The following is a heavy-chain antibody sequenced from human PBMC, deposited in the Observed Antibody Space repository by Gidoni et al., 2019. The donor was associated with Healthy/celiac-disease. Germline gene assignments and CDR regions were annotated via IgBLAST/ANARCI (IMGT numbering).Heavy chain of an antibody. V-gene: IGHV4-59*08. J-gene: IGHJ5*02. CDR2: IYYSGST. Sequence: QVQLQESGPGLVKPSETLSLTCTVSGGSISSYYWSWIRQPPGKGLEWIGYIYYSGSTNYNPSLKSRVTISVDTSKNQFSLKLSSVTAADTAVYYCARQDGRFFPAWFDPWGQGTLVTVSS. D-gene: IGHD2-2*01. CDR1: GGSISSYY. CDR3: ARQDGRFFPAWFDP.